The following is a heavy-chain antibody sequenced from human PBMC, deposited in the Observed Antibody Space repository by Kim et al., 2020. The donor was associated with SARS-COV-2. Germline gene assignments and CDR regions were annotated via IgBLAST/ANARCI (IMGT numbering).Heavy chain of an antibody. CDR2: INGGNGNT. Sequence: ASVKVSCKASGYTFTSYAMHWVRQAPGQRLEWMGWINGGNGNTKYSQKFQGRVTITRDTSASTAYMELSSLRSEDTAVYYCAISSSWNNWFDPWGQGTLVTVSS. CDR3: AISSSWNNWFDP. J-gene: IGHJ5*02. D-gene: IGHD6-13*01. CDR1: GYTFTSYA. V-gene: IGHV1-3*01.